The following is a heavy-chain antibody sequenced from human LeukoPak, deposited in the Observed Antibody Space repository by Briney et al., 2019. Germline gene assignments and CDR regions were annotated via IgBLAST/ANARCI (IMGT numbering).Heavy chain of an antibody. CDR2: ISSSGSTI. J-gene: IGHJ6*04. D-gene: IGHD3-10*02. V-gene: IGHV3-48*03. CDR3: AELGITMIGGV. Sequence: GGSLRLSCAASGFTFRTYEMNWVRQAPGKGLEWVSYISSSGSTIYYADSVKGRFTISRDNAKNSLYLQMNSLRAEDTAVYYCAELGITMIGGVWGKGTTVTISS. CDR1: GFTFRTYE.